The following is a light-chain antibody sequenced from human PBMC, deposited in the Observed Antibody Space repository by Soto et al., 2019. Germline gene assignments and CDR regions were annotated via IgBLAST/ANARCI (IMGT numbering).Light chain of an antibody. CDR2: GAS. CDR1: QSISNY. CDR3: QKYDSSPRT. Sequence: DTQMTQSPSSLPASVADRVTITCRASQSISNYLAWYQQKPGEAPKLLVYGASTLQSGVPSRFSGSGSGTYFTLTIGSLQPEDVATYCCQKYDSSPRTFGPGTKVAL. V-gene: IGKV1-27*01. J-gene: IGKJ3*01.